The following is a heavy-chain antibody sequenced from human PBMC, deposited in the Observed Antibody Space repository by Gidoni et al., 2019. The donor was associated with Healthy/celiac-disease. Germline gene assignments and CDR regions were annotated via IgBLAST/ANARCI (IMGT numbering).Heavy chain of an antibody. V-gene: IGHV3-23*01. Sequence: EVQLLESGGGLVQPGGSLSLSCSASGFTFSSYAMSWVRQAPGKGLEWVSAISGSGGSTYYADSVKGRFTISRDNSKNTLYLKMNSLRAEDTAVYYCAKDRVSGGYTTPAAFDIWGQGTMVTVSS. D-gene: IGHD5-12*01. CDR3: AKDRVSGGYTTPAAFDI. CDR2: ISGSGGST. J-gene: IGHJ3*02. CDR1: GFTFSSYA.